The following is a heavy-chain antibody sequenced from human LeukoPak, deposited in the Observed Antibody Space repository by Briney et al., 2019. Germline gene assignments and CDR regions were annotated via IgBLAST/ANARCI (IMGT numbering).Heavy chain of an antibody. J-gene: IGHJ6*02. CDR2: IYSGGST. CDR3: AGLDCSGGSCYSFYYYGMDV. Sequence: PGGSLRLSCAASGFTFSSYAMSWVRQAPGKGLEWVSVIYSGGSTYYADSVKGRFTISRDNSKNTLYLQMNSLRAEDTAVYYCAGLDCSGGSCYSFYYYGMDVWGQGTTVTVSS. CDR1: GFTFSSYA. V-gene: IGHV3-53*01. D-gene: IGHD2-15*01.